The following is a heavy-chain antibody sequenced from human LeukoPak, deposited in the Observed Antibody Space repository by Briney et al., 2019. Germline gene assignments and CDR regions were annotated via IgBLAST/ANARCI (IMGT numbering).Heavy chain of an antibody. CDR2: IKQDGSEK. V-gene: IGHV3-7*01. CDR1: GFTFSSYW. CDR3: ARYCSSTSCYLSYHYYGLDV. J-gene: IGHJ6*02. D-gene: IGHD2-2*01. Sequence: GGSLRLSCAASGFTFSSYWMSWVRQAPGNGLEWVANIKQDGSEKYYVDSVKGRFTISRDNAKNSLYLQMNSLRAEDTAVYYCARYCSSTSCYLSYHYYGLDVWGQGTTVTVSS.